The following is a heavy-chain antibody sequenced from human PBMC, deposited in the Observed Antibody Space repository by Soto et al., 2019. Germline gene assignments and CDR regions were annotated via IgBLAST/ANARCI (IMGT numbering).Heavy chain of an antibody. Sequence: PSETLSLTCDVSGDTISTGGYTWAWIRQPPGEALEWIGHTYHSGNPYYNPSLKSRVIISVDRSKNQFSLKLSSVTAADTAVYYCATHLNKDPDFDYWGQGTLVTVSS. CDR2: TYHSGNP. CDR1: GDTISTGGYT. J-gene: IGHJ4*02. V-gene: IGHV4-30-2*01. CDR3: ATHLNKDPDFDY.